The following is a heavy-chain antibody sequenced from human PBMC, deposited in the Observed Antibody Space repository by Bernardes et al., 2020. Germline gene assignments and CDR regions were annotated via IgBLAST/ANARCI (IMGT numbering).Heavy chain of an antibody. V-gene: IGHV3-74*01. CDR3: AREQKPVSGYFDY. CDR2: INSDGSYT. CDR1: GFTFSSHW. Sequence: GGSLRLSCAASGFTFSSHWMHWVRQAPGKGLVWVSRINSDGSYTSYADSVKGRFTISRDNAKNTLYLQMNSLRAEDTAVYHCAREQKPVSGYFDYGGQGSLVTVSS. J-gene: IGHJ4*02. D-gene: IGHD3-10*01.